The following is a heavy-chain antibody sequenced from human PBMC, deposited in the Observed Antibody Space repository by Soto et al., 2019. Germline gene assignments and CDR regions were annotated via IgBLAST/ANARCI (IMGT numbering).Heavy chain of an antibody. CDR2: IRSKGNSYAT. CDR3: SSLPAGGYYYGMDV. CDR1: GFTFSGSA. D-gene: IGHD1-26*01. Sequence: EVQLLESGGGLVQPGGSLKLSCAASGFTFSGSAMHWVRQASGKGLEWVGRIRSKGNSYATAYAASVKGRFTIYRDDSKNTAYQQMNSLKAEDTALYYCSSLPAGGYYYGMDVWGQGTTVTVSS. V-gene: IGHV3-73*02. J-gene: IGHJ6*02.